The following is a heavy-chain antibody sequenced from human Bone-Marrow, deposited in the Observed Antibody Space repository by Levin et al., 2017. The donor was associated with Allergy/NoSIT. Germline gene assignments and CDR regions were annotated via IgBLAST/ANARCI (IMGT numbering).Heavy chain of an antibody. CDR1: GFTVSSSY. Sequence: QSGGSLRLSCAASGFTVSSSYMSWVRQAPGKGLEWVSVIYAGGATYYADSVKGRFTISRDNSKNTLYLQMNSLRAEDTAVYYCARDFLVLGTNSNAFDDWGQGTLVTVSS. J-gene: IGHJ4*02. CDR2: IYAGGAT. CDR3: ARDFLVLGTNSNAFDD. D-gene: IGHD4/OR15-4a*01. V-gene: IGHV3-53*01.